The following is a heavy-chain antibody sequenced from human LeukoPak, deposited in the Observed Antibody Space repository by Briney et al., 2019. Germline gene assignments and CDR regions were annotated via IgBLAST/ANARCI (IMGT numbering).Heavy chain of an antibody. CDR3: ARTDFDSDY. V-gene: IGHV1-8*02. J-gene: IGHJ4*02. CDR2: MNPNSGNT. D-gene: IGHD3-9*01. Sequence: ASVKVSCKASGYTFTGYYMHWVRQATGQGLEWMGWMNPNSGNTGYAQKFQGRVTMTRNTSISTAYMELSSLRSEDTAVYYCARTDFDSDYWGQGTLVTVSS. CDR1: GYTFTGYY.